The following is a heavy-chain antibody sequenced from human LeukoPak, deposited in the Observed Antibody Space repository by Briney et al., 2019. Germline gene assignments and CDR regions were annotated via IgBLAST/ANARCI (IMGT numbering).Heavy chain of an antibody. V-gene: IGHV3-23*01. J-gene: IGHJ6*02. CDR3: AKGFPHYFYGMDV. CDR1: GFTFSSYA. Sequence: PGGSLRLSCAASGFTFSSYAMSWVRQAPGKGLKWVSAIGGSDGSTYYADSVKGRFTISRDNSKNTLYLQMNSLRAEDTAVYYCAKGFPHYFYGMDVWGQGTTVTVSS. CDR2: IGGSDGST.